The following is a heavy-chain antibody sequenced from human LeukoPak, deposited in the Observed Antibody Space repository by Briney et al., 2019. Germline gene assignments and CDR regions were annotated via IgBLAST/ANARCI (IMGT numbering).Heavy chain of an antibody. CDR2: INPSGGST. Sequence: GASVKVSRKASGYTFTSYYMHWVRQAPGQGLEWMGIINPSGGSTSYAQKFQGRVTMTRDTSTSTVYMELSSLRSEDTAVYYCARTYGDLDYYYYGMDVWGQGTTVTVSS. J-gene: IGHJ6*02. D-gene: IGHD4-17*01. CDR3: ARTYGDLDYYYYGMDV. CDR1: GYTFTSYY. V-gene: IGHV1-46*01.